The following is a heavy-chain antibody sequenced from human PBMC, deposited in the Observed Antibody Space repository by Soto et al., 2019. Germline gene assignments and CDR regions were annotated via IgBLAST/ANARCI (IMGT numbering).Heavy chain of an antibody. V-gene: IGHV3-11*01. CDR2: ISSSGSTI. CDR3: ARDRGYYGSGSYWGAFDI. D-gene: IGHD3-10*01. J-gene: IGHJ3*02. Sequence: GGSLRLSCAASGFTFSDYYMSWIRQAPGKGLEWVSYISSSGSTIYYADSVKGRFTISRDNAKNSLYLQMNSLRAEDTAVYYCARDRGYYGSGSYWGAFDIWGQETMVTVSS. CDR1: GFTFSDYY.